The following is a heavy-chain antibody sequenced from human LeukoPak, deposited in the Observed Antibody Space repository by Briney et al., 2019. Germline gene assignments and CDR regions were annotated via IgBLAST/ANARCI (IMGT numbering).Heavy chain of an antibody. CDR2: IYYSGST. CDR1: GGSISRSSYY. CDR3: ARDRGGGSSHYFDS. J-gene: IGHJ4*02. D-gene: IGHD6-6*01. Sequence: SETLSLTCTVSGGSISRSSYYWGWIRQPPGKGLEWIGSIYYSGSTYYNPSLKSRVTIPVDTSKNQFSLKLSSVTAADTAVYYCARDRGGGSSHYFDSWGQGTLVTVSS. V-gene: IGHV4-39*07.